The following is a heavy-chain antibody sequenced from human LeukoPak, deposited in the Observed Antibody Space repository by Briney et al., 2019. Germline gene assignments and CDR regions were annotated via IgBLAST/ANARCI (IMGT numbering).Heavy chain of an antibody. Sequence: SETLSLTCTVSVCSITTYYWSWVRQPPGKGLEWIGYIYHSGSTNSNPSLKSRVTISIDRSKNGFSLKLSSVTAAHTAVYYCASLTYPWYFDFWGQGTLVTVSS. CDR3: ASLTYPWYFDF. CDR1: VCSITTYY. J-gene: IGHJ4*02. D-gene: IGHD2-2*02. V-gene: IGHV4-59*01. CDR2: IYHSGST.